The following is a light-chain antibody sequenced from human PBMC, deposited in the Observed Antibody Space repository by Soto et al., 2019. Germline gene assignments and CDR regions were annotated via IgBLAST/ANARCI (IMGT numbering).Light chain of an antibody. Sequence: QLVLTQPPSASASLGASVTLTCTLSSSYSNYKVDWYQQRPGKGPRFVMRVGTGGIVGSKGDGIPDRFSVLGSGLNRYLTIKNIQEEDESDYHCGADHGSGSNFVVFGGGTKVTVL. J-gene: IGLJ2*01. CDR2: VGTGGIVG. CDR1: SSYSNYK. V-gene: IGLV9-49*01. CDR3: GADHGSGSNFVV.